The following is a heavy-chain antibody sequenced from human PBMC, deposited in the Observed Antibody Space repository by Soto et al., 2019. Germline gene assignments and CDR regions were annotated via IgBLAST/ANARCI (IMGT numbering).Heavy chain of an antibody. Sequence: QITLKESGPTPVKPTQTLTLTCTYSGFSLRTTGVGVGWIRQPPGKALEWLGIIYWDDNKRYSPSLKSRLTLTNDISKSQVVLTMTNMDPVDTATYYCAHTWGLPFDYWGQGTLVIVSS. V-gene: IGHV2-5*02. J-gene: IGHJ4*02. CDR2: IYWDDNK. CDR1: GFSLRTTGVG. D-gene: IGHD3-16*01. CDR3: AHTWGLPFDY.